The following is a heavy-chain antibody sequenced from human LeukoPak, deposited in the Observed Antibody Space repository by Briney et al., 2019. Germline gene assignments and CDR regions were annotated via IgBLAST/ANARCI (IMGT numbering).Heavy chain of an antibody. J-gene: IGHJ6*02. V-gene: IGHV3-30*03. CDR3: ARVLSQYYYYYGMDV. CDR2: ISYDGSNK. CDR1: GFTFSSYG. Sequence: GGSLRLSCAASGFTFSSYGMHWVRQAPGKGLEWVAVISYDGSNKYYADSVKGRFTISRDNSKNTLYLQMNSLRAEDTAVYYCARVLSQYYYYYGMDVWGQGTMVTVSS.